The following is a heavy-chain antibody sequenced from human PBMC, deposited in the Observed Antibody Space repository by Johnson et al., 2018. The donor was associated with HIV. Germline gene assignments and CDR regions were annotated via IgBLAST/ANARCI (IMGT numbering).Heavy chain of an antibody. D-gene: IGHD3-16*01. V-gene: IGHV3-7*03. Sequence: VQLVESGGGLVQPGGSLRLSCTASGFTFSSYGMHWVRQAPGKGLEWVANIKHDGSEKYYVDSVKGRFTISSDNATNALYLQMNSLRAEDTAVYYRARGSWGSHTGDAFDIWGQGTMVTVSS. J-gene: IGHJ3*02. CDR1: GFTFSSYG. CDR3: ARGSWGSHTGDAFDI. CDR2: IKHDGSEK.